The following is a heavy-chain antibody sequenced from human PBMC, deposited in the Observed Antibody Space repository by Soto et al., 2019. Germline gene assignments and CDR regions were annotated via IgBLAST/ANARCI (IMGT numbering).Heavy chain of an antibody. J-gene: IGHJ4*01. V-gene: IGHV3-15*07. CDR1: RFTFSNSW. D-gene: IGHD3-3*01. CDR3: TSDFVSRYPFDY. Sequence: GVSLRLSFAASRFTFSNSWMNWVRQAPGKGLEWVGRIKSKTDGGTTDYAAPVKGRFTISRDDSKNTLYLQMNSLKTEDTSVYYCTSDFVSRYPFDYLGQGSLVPVSS. CDR2: IKSKTDGGTT.